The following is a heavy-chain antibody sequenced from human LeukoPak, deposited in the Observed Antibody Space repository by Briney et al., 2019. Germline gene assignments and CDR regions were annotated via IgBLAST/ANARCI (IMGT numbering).Heavy chain of an antibody. D-gene: IGHD1-26*01. V-gene: IGHV3-53*01. CDR3: AKDRTVGASYWYFDL. CDR2: IYSGGST. CDR1: GFTVSSNY. J-gene: IGHJ2*01. Sequence: GGSLRLSCAASGFTVSSNYMSWVRQAPGKGLEWVSVIYSGGSTYYADSVKGRFTISRDNSKNTLYLQMNSLRAEDTAIYYCAKDRTVGASYWYFDLWGRGTLVTVSS.